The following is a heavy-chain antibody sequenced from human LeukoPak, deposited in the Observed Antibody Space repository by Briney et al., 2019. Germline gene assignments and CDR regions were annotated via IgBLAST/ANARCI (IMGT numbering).Heavy chain of an antibody. CDR1: GFTFSDYY. V-gene: IGHV3-11*01. D-gene: IGHD3-22*01. CDR3: ARVSSDNYYDSSGYYSYYFDY. J-gene: IGHJ4*02. CDR2: ISSSGSTI. Sequence: GGSLRLSCAASGFTFSDYYMSWIRQAPGKGLEWVSYISSSGSTIYYADSVKGRSTISRDNAKNSLYLQMNSLRAEDTAVYYCARVSSDNYYDSSGYYSYYFDYWGQGTLVTVSS.